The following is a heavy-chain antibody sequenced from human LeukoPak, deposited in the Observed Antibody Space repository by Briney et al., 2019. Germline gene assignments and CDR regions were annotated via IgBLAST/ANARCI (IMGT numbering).Heavy chain of an antibody. J-gene: IGHJ5*02. D-gene: IGHD3-10*01. CDR1: GGSISGYY. V-gene: IGHV4-59*12. CDR3: ARSRRIMVRGVIGPVGIDP. CDR2: IYSSGST. Sequence: SETLSLTCTVSGGSISGYYWNWIRQPPGKGLEWIGHIYSSGSTNYNPSLKSRVTISVDTSKNQFSLKLSSVTAADTAVYYCARSRRIMVRGVIGPVGIDPWGQGTLVTVSS.